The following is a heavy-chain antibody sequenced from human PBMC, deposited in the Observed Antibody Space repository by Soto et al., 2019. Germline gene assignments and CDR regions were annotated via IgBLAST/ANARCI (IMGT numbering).Heavy chain of an antibody. CDR1: GFTFSSYW. J-gene: IGHJ6*02. D-gene: IGHD3-3*01. Sequence: PGGSLRLSCAASGFTFSSYWMSWVRQAPGKGLEWVANIKQDGSEKYYVDSVKGRFTISRDNAKNSLYLQMNSLRAEDTAVYYCARDGPAYYDFWSGYQAYDYYYYYGMDVWGQGTTVTVSS. V-gene: IGHV3-7*03. CDR2: IKQDGSEK. CDR3: ARDGPAYYDFWSGYQAYDYYYYYGMDV.